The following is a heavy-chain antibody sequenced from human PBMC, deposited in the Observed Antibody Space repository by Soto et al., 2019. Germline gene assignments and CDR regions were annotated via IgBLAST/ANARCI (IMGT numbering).Heavy chain of an antibody. Sequence: GGSLRLSCAASGFTFSSYAMHWVRQAPGKGLEWVAVISYDGSNKYYADSVKGRFTISRDNSKNTLYLQMNSLRAEDTAVYYCARVPYYYDSTYYYGMDVWGQGTTVTVSS. CDR1: GFTFSSYA. J-gene: IGHJ6*02. CDR2: ISYDGSNK. CDR3: ARVPYYYDSTYYYGMDV. V-gene: IGHV3-30-3*01. D-gene: IGHD3-22*01.